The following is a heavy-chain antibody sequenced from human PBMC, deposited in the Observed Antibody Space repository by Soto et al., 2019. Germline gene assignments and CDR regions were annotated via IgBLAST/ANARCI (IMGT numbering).Heavy chain of an antibody. V-gene: IGHV2-26*01. Sequence: QVTLKESGPVLVKPTETLTLTCAVSGFSLSNDRMGVSWIRQPPGKALECLAHIFSNDEKSYSTSLKSRLTISKDTSKSQVVLTVTNMDPVDTATYYCARIRTGPFFGSGNYYFYYAMDVWGKGTTVTVSS. CDR3: ARIRTGPFFGSGNYYFYYAMDV. CDR2: IFSNDEK. J-gene: IGHJ6*04. CDR1: GFSLSNDRMG. D-gene: IGHD3-10*01.